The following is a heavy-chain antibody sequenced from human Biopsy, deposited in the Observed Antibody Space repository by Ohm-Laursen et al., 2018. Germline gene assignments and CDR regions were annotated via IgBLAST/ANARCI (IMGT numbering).Heavy chain of an antibody. J-gene: IGHJ3*02. CDR1: GGSMTGYE. CDR2: IYYSGGT. V-gene: IGHV4-59*01. Sequence: GTLSLTCGVSGGSMTGYEWSWIRLAPGKGLEWIGYIYYSGGTKYNPSLASRVTFSVDMSRSQFSLKLYSVTAADTAVYYCARVEAGTYDALDIWGQGTLVAVSA. CDR3: ARVEAGTYDALDI. D-gene: IGHD1-26*01.